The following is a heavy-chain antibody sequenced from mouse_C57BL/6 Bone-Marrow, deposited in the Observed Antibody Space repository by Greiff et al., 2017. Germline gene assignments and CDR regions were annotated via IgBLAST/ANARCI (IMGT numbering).Heavy chain of an antibody. V-gene: IGHV1-69*01. CDR3: ARERSYYSNYDFDY. D-gene: IGHD2-5*01. Sequence: VQLQQPGAELVMPGASVKLSCKASGYTFTSYWMHWVKQRPGQGLEWIGEFDPSDSYTNYNQKFKGKSTLTVDKSSSTAYMQLSSLTSEDSAVXYCARERSYYSNYDFDYWGQGTTLTVSS. J-gene: IGHJ2*01. CDR1: GYTFTSYW. CDR2: FDPSDSYT.